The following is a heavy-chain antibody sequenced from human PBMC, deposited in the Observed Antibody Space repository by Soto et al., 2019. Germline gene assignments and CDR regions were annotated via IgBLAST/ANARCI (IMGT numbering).Heavy chain of an antibody. CDR1: GVTFSSYS. J-gene: IGHJ4*02. V-gene: IGHV3-21*01. Sequence: GGSLGLACAASGVTFSSYSMNWVRQAPGKGLEWVSSISSSSSYIYYADSVKGRFTISRHNAKNSVYLQMDSLRAEDTAVYYCARDDYDILTGYYLNPGAFDYWGQATLVPVSS. D-gene: IGHD3-9*01. CDR3: ARDDYDILTGYYLNPGAFDY. CDR2: ISSSSSYI.